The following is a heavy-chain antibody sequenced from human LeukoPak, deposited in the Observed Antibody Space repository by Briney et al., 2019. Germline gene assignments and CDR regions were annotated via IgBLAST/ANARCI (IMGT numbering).Heavy chain of an antibody. D-gene: IGHD2-15*01. CDR1: GFSVSNNY. CDR3: ASDNYSPESFQH. Sequence: GGSLRLSCAASGFSVSNNYMSWVRQAPGKGLEWVSVIYSGGSTFYAHSVKGIFTISRDNSKNTLYLQMNGLGADDTSVDYCASDNYSPESFQHWGQGTLVTVSS. V-gene: IGHV3-66*01. J-gene: IGHJ1*01. CDR2: IYSGGST.